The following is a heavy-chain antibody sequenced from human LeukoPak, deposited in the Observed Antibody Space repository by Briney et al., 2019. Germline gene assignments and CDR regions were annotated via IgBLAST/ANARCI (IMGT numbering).Heavy chain of an antibody. CDR1: GFSFNNYW. J-gene: IGHJ5*02. D-gene: IGHD3-22*01. CDR2: IKQDGSEK. CDR3: ARRRAVIPNTWFDL. Sequence: GGSLRLSCAVSGFSFNNYWMSWVRQAPGKGLEWVANIKQDGSEKYYVDSVKGRFTISRDNAKNSLYLQMNTLRAEDTAVYYCARRRAVIPNTWFDLWGQGTLVTVSS. V-gene: IGHV3-7*05.